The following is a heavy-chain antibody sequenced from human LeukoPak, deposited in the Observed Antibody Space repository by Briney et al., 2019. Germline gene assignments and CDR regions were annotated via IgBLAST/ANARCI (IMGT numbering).Heavy chain of an antibody. Sequence: SGTLSLTCAVSGGSISSSNWWSGVRPHPGKGREWIGEIYHNGSTNYNTSLKSRVTISVDKSKNQFYLKLSSVTAADTAVYYCARYGSGSARVAFDIWGQGTMVTVSS. J-gene: IGHJ3*02. CDR2: IYHNGST. D-gene: IGHD3-10*01. V-gene: IGHV4-4*02. CDR1: GGSISSSNW. CDR3: ARYGSGSARVAFDI.